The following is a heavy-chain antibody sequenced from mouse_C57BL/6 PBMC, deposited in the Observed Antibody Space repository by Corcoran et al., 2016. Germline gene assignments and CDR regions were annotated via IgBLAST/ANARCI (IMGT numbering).Heavy chain of an antibody. J-gene: IGHJ1*03. CDR1: GYSITSGYY. CDR3: ARDQDTTVVLDV. D-gene: IGHD1-1*01. Sequence: DVQLQESGPGLVKPSQSLSLTCSVTGYSITSGYYWNWIRQFPGNKLEWMGYISYDGSNNYNPSLKNRISITRDTSKNQFFLKLNSVTTEDTATYYCARDQDTTVVLDVWGTGTTVTVSS. CDR2: ISYDGSN. V-gene: IGHV3-6*01.